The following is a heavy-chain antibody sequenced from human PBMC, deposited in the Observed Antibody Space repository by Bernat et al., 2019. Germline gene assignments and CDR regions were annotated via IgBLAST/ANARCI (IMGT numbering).Heavy chain of an antibody. CDR1: GFTFSSYS. CDR2: ISSSSSYI. Sequence: EVQLVESGGGLVKPGGSLRLSCAASGFTFSSYSMNWVRQAPGKGLEWVSSISSSSSYIYSADSVKGRFTISRDNAKNSLYLQMNSLRAEDTAVYYCARDYDIVVVVAANPYYYYGMDVWGQGTTVTVSS. V-gene: IGHV3-21*01. CDR3: ARDYDIVVVVAANPYYYYGMDV. J-gene: IGHJ6*02. D-gene: IGHD2-15*01.